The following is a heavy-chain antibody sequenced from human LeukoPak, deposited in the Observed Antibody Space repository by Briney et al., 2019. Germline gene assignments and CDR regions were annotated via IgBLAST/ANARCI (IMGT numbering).Heavy chain of an antibody. D-gene: IGHD3-22*01. CDR3: ARDFAVITEGSGY. CDR2: ISYDGSIK. V-gene: IGHV3-30*14. J-gene: IGHJ4*02. CDR1: GFTFSAHS. Sequence: PGRSLRLSCAASGFTFSAHSMHWVRQPPGKGLEWVAFISYDGSIKYYADSVKGRFTISRDNSKNTLYLQMNSLRAEDTAVYYCARDFAVITEGSGYWGQGTLVTVSS.